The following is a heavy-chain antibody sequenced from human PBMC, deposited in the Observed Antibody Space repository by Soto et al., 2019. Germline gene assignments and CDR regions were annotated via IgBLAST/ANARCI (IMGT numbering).Heavy chain of an antibody. CDR3: ARESEDLTSNFDY. Sequence: ASVKVSCKASGYTFATYGINWVRQAPGLGLEWMGWISPYNGKTEFAEKFQGRVTMATDTSTSTAYMEVRSLRSDDTAVYYCARESEDLTSNFDYWGQGTLVTVSS. J-gene: IGHJ4*02. CDR2: ISPYNGKT. CDR1: GYTFATYG. V-gene: IGHV1-18*04.